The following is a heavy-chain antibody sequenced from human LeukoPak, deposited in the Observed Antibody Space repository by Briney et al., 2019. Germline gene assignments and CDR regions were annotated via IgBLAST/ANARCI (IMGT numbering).Heavy chain of an antibody. J-gene: IGHJ4*02. Sequence: GESLKISCQGSGYSFTSYWISWVRQMPGKGLEWMGRIDPSDSYTNYSPPFQGHVTISADKSISTAYLQWSSLKASDTAIYYCAIGLFSSSWCFDYWGQGTLVPVSS. CDR2: IDPSDSYT. V-gene: IGHV5-10-1*01. CDR1: GYSFTSYW. CDR3: AIGLFSSSWCFDY. D-gene: IGHD6-13*01.